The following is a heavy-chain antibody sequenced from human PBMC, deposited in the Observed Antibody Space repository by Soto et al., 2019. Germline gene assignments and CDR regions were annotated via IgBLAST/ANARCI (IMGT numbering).Heavy chain of an antibody. CDR1: GFTFSPYT. CDR3: ARGGGFCGGDCYKGGIDY. J-gene: IGHJ4*02. D-gene: IGHD2-21*02. Sequence: QVQLVESGGGVVQPGRSLRLSCAASGFTFSPYTMHWVRQAPGKGLEWVGVISYDGSTEYNPDSMKGRFTISRDNPKNTVYLQMNSLRAEDTAIYYCARGGGFCGGDCYKGGIDYWGQGTLVTVSS. V-gene: IGHV3-30-3*01. CDR2: ISYDGSTE.